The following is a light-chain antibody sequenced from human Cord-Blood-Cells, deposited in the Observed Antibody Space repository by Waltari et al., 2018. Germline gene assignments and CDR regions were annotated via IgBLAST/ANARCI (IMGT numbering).Light chain of an antibody. CDR2: DAS. J-gene: IGKJ5*01. V-gene: IGKV3-11*01. Sequence: EIVLTQSPATLTLSPWERATLTCRASQSVSSYLAWYHQKPGQAPKLLIYDASNRATGIPARFSGSGSGTDFTLTISSLEPEDFAVYYCQQRSNWPITFGQGTRLEIK. CDR1: QSVSSY. CDR3: QQRSNWPIT.